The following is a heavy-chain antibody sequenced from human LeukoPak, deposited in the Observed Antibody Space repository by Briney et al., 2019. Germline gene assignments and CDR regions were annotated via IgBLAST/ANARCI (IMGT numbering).Heavy chain of an antibody. Sequence: GGSLRLSCAASGFTFSNFWMHWVRQTPGKGLVWVSRINSDGSSTSYAESVKGRFSISRDNAKNTLYLQMNSLRAEDTAVYYCARDYDSSGYYHRGSYFDYWGQGTLVTVSS. J-gene: IGHJ4*02. V-gene: IGHV3-74*01. CDR2: INSDGSST. CDR3: ARDYDSSGYYHRGSYFDY. D-gene: IGHD3-22*01. CDR1: GFTFSNFW.